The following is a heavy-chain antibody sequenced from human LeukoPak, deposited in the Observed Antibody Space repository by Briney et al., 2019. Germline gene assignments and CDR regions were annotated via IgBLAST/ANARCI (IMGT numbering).Heavy chain of an antibody. V-gene: IGHV1-8*01. CDR2: MNPNSGNT. D-gene: IGHD3-3*01. CDR3: ALVGLRFLEWDLGY. CDR1: GYTFTSYD. J-gene: IGHJ4*02. Sequence: ASVKVSCKASGYTFTSYDINWVRQATGQGLEWMGWMNPNSGNTGYAQKFQGRVTMTRNTSISTAYMELSSLRAEDTAVYYCALVGLRFLEWDLGYWGQGTLVTVSS.